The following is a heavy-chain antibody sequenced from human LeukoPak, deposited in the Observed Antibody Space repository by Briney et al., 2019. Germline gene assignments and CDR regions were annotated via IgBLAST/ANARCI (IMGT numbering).Heavy chain of an antibody. D-gene: IGHD6-6*01. CDR1: GFSFRTYW. CDR2: IMEDGTEK. Sequence: GGSLRLSCAASGFSFRTYWMTWVRRGPGKGLEWVANIMEDGTEKYYVDSVKGRFLISRDNAKNLLYLQMNSLRAEDTAVYYCARVRYYGSSSSYNWFVPWGQGTLVTVSS. V-gene: IGHV3-7*01. J-gene: IGHJ5*02. CDR3: ARVRYYGSSSSYNWFVP.